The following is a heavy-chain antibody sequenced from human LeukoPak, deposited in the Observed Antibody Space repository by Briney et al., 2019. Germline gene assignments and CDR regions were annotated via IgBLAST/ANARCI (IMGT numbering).Heavy chain of an antibody. D-gene: IGHD3-10*01. V-gene: IGHV1-18*01. CDR3: ARVRDEVLVWFGELLQYYFDY. CDR1: GGTFSSCA. Sequence: ASVKVSCKASGGTFSSCAISWVRQAPGQGLEWMGWISAYNGNTNYAQKLQGRVTMTTDTSTSTAYMELRSLRSDDTAVYYCARVRDEVLVWFGELLQYYFDYWGQGTLVTVSS. J-gene: IGHJ4*02. CDR2: ISAYNGNT.